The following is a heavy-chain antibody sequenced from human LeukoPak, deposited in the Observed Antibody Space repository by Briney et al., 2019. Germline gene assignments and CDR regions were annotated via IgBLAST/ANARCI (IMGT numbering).Heavy chain of an antibody. Sequence: GSLRLSCAASGFTFSSYSMNWVRQAPGKGLEWVPSISSSSSYIYYADSVKGRFTIPRDNAKNSLYLQMNSLRAEDTAVYYCARDVLWFGELLLSGAFDIWGQGTMVTVSS. CDR3: ARDVLWFGELLLSGAFDI. CDR1: GFTFSSYS. D-gene: IGHD3-10*01. J-gene: IGHJ3*02. CDR2: ISSSSSYI. V-gene: IGHV3-21*01.